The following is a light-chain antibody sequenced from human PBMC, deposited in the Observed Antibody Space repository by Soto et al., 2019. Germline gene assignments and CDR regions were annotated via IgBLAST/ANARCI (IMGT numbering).Light chain of an antibody. CDR2: EVS. V-gene: IGLV2-14*01. CDR3: SSYSGSTAFYV. J-gene: IGLJ1*01. CDR1: SSDIGYYNF. Sequence: QSVLTQPPTASGSPGQSLIVSCTGTSSDIGYYNFVSWYQQHPGKAPKLIIYEVSNRPSGVSNRFSASKSGNTASLTISGLQAEDEADYHCSSYSGSTAFYVFGTGTKVTVL.